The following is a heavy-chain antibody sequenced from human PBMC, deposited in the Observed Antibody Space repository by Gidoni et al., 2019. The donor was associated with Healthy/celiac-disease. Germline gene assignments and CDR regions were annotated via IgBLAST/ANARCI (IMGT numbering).Heavy chain of an antibody. J-gene: IGHJ4*02. Sequence: EVQLLASGGGLVQPEGSLRLSCSASGFTFSSYAMSWVRQAPGKGLEWVSAISVSGGSTYYADSGKGRFTISRDNSKNTLYLQMNSLRAEDTAVDYCAKGGLTYGSGSYYDYWGQGTLVTVSS. D-gene: IGHD3-10*01. CDR2: ISVSGGST. CDR3: AKGGLTYGSGSYYDY. CDR1: GFTFSSYA. V-gene: IGHV3-23*01.